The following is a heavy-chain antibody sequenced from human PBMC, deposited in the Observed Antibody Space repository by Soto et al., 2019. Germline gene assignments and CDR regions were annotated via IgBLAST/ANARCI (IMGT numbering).Heavy chain of an antibody. V-gene: IGHV1-46*03. CDR3: ARDLVSVNWRTDNWFDP. CDR1: GYTFTSYY. Sequence: QVQLVQSGAEVKKPGASVKVSCKASGYTFTSYYMHWVRQAPGQGLEWMGIINPSGGSTSYAQKYQGRVNMTRDTSTSTVYMELSSLRSEDTAVYYCARDLVSVNWRTDNWFDPWGQGTLVTVSS. J-gene: IGHJ5*02. D-gene: IGHD1-1*01. CDR2: INPSGGST.